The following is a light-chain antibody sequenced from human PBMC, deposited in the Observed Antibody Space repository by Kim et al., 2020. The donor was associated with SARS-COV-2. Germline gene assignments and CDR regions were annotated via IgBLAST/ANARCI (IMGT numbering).Light chain of an antibody. CDR2: WAS. CDR3: QQYYSSPGFT. J-gene: IGKJ3*01. Sequence: IVMTQSPDSLAVSLGERATINCKSSQSILYSSNNNNYLAWYQQKTGQPPKLLIYWASTREPGVPDRFSGSGSETDFTLTISSLQAEDMAVYYCQQYYSSPGFTFGPGTKVDIK. V-gene: IGKV4-1*01. CDR1: QSILYSSNNNNY.